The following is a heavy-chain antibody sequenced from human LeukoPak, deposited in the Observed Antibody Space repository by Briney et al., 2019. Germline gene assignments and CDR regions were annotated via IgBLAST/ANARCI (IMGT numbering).Heavy chain of an antibody. Sequence: PGGSLTLSCAASGFTFSSYGMSWVRQAPGKGLEWVSAISGSGGSTYYADSVKGRFTISRDNSKNTLYLQMNSLRAEDTAVYYCAKASSYYYDSSGLFDYWGQGTLVTVSS. D-gene: IGHD3-22*01. CDR2: ISGSGGST. V-gene: IGHV3-23*01. CDR3: AKASSYYYDSSGLFDY. J-gene: IGHJ4*02. CDR1: GFTFSSYG.